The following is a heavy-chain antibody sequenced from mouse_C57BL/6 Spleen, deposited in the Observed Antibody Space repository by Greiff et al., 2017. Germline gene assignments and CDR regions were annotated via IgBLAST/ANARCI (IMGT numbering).Heavy chain of an antibody. Sequence: DVHLVESGGGLVKPGGSLKLSCAASGFTFSSYAMSWVRQTPEKRLEWVATISDGGSYTYYPDNVKGRFTISRDNAKNNLYLQMSHLKSEDTAMYYCARDRGYGSSPRYFDVWGTGTTVTVSS. D-gene: IGHD1-1*01. V-gene: IGHV5-4*01. J-gene: IGHJ1*03. CDR1: GFTFSSYA. CDR3: ARDRGYGSSPRYFDV. CDR2: ISDGGSYT.